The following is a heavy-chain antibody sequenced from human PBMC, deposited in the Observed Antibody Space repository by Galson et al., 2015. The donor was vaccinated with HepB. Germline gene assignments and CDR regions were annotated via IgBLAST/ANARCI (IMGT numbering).Heavy chain of an antibody. J-gene: IGHJ4*02. V-gene: IGHV3-23*01. CDR2: LSGSGGKT. CDR1: GFTFSTYA. Sequence: SLRLSCAASGFTFSTYAMSWVRQAPGKGLEWVSGLSGSGGKTYYAESVKGRFTISRDNSKNTLYLQMNSLRAEDTAVYYCATLVPAAGTVYWGQGTLVTVSS. CDR3: ATLVPAAGTVY. D-gene: IGHD6-13*01.